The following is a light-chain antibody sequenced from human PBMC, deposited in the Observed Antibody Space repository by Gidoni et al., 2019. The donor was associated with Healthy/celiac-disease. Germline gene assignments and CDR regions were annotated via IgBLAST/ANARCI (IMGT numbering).Light chain of an antibody. CDR2: GAS. J-gene: IGKJ1*01. CDR3: QQYNDWPLT. V-gene: IGKV3-15*01. Sequence: ETVMTQSPATLSVSPGERVTLSCRASQSVSSNLAWYQKKPGQAPRLLIYGASTRATGIPARFSGSGFGTEFTLTISSLQSEDFAVYYCQQYNDWPLTFGQGTKVDIK. CDR1: QSVSSN.